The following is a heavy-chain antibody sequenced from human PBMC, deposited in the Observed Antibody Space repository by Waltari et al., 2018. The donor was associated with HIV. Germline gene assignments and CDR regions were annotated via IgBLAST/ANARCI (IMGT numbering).Heavy chain of an antibody. CDR2: ISSSSSSYI. V-gene: IGHV3-21*02. J-gene: IGHJ4*02. CDR1: GFTVTRYV. Sequence: EVLLVESGGGLVKPGGSLRLTCAASGFTVTRYVMSWVRQAPGKGLGWVSSISSSSSSYIFYADSVKGRFTISRDNTKNSLYLQMDSLRDDDTAVYYCAREMATVYVDYWGQGTLVTVSS. CDR3: AREMATVYVDY. D-gene: IGHD4-17*01.